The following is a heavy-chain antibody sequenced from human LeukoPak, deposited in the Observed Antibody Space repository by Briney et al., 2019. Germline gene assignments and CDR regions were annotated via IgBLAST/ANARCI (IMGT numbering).Heavy chain of an antibody. Sequence: PSETLSLTCAVYGGSSSGYYWSWIRQPPGKGLEWIGEINHSGSTNYNPSLKSRVTISVDTSKNQFSLKLSSVTAADTAVYYCARVPVDTAMVFDYWGRGTLVTVSS. V-gene: IGHV4-34*01. CDR3: ARVPVDTAMVFDY. CDR1: GGSSSGYY. D-gene: IGHD5-18*01. CDR2: INHSGST. J-gene: IGHJ4*02.